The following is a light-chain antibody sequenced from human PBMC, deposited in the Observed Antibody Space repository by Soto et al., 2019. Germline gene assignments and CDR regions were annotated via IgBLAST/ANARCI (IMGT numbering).Light chain of an antibody. CDR2: GAS. V-gene: IGKV3-20*01. CDR1: QSVSSNF. CDR3: QQYNSWPPIT. J-gene: IGKJ5*01. Sequence: EIVLTQSPGTLSLSPGERASLSCRASQSVSSNFLAWYQQKPGQAPRLLISGASNRATGIPDRFSGSGSGTDFTLTISRVEPEDFAVYYCQQYNSWPPITFGQGTRLEIK.